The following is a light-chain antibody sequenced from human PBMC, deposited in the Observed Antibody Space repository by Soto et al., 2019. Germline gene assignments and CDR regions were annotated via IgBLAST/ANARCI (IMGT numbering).Light chain of an antibody. CDR3: SSYTSSSTLV. Sequence: QSALTRPASVSGSPGQSITISCTGTSSDVGDYNYVSWYQQHPGKAPKLMIYDVSNRPSGVSNRFSGSKSGNTASLTVSGLQAEDEADYYCSSYTSSSTLVFGGGTKVTVL. V-gene: IGLV2-14*01. CDR1: SSDVGDYNY. CDR2: DVS. J-gene: IGLJ2*01.